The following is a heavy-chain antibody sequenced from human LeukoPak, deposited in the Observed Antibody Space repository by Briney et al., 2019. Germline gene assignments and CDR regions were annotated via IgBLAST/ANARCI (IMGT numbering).Heavy chain of an antibody. Sequence: GGSLRLSCVASGFTFSSYAMSWVRQAPGRGLEWVSGISGSGVSGAGTYYADSVKGRFTISRDYSKNTLYLQMNSLRAEDTAVYYCTKDRWELPKRNYMDVWGKGTTVTVSS. J-gene: IGHJ6*03. V-gene: IGHV3-23*01. CDR2: ISGSGVSGAGT. CDR3: TKDRWELPKRNYMDV. D-gene: IGHD1-26*01. CDR1: GFTFSSYA.